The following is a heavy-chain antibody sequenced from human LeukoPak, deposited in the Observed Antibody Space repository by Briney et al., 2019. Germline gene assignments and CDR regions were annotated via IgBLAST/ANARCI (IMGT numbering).Heavy chain of an antibody. CDR1: GGSVSSGSYY. Sequence: SETLSLTCTVSGGSVSSGSYYWSWIRQPPGKGLEWIGYIYYSGSTNYNPSLKSRVTISVNTSKNQFSLKLSSVTAADTAVYYCARGQDVWGQGTTVTVPS. CDR3: ARGQDV. J-gene: IGHJ6*02. CDR2: IYYSGST. V-gene: IGHV4-61*01.